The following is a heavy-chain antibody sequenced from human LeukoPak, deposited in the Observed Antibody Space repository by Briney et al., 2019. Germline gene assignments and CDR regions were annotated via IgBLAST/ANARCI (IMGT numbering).Heavy chain of an antibody. CDR2: IKPNSGDT. Sequence: VASVKVSCKASGYTFTDYYMHWVRQAPGQGLEWMGWIKPNSGDTNSAQKFQGKVTLTRDTSISTAYMELSNLRSDDTAVYYCARGSMIVVVTPIDAFDIWGQGTMVTVSS. D-gene: IGHD3-22*01. V-gene: IGHV1-2*02. J-gene: IGHJ3*02. CDR1: GYTFTDYY. CDR3: ARGSMIVVVTPIDAFDI.